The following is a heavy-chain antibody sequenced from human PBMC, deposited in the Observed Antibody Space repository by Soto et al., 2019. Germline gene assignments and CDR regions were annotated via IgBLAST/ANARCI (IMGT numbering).Heavy chain of an antibody. Sequence: SETLSLTCTVSGGSIGRNTYYWGWIRQPPGKGLEWIGYIYYSGSTYYNPSLKSRVTISVDTSKNQFSLKLTSVTAADTAVYYCARQGPSVGESPDHWGRGTLVTVSS. J-gene: IGHJ4*02. CDR3: ARQGPSVGESPDH. D-gene: IGHD3-10*01. CDR2: IYYSGST. CDR1: GGSIGRNTYY. V-gene: IGHV4-39*01.